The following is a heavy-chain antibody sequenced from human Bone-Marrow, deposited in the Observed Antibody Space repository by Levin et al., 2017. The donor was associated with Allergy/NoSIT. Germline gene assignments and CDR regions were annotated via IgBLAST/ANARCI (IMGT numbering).Heavy chain of an antibody. J-gene: IGHJ5*02. CDR2: IHNTGST. CDR1: GGSMSTGGKY. V-gene: IGHV4-31*03. D-gene: IGHD2-15*01. Sequence: SQTLSLTCTVSGGSMSTGGKYWSWIRQLPGKGLEWIGNIHNTGSTNYNPTLKSRVAISEDTSKNQFYLKLSSVTVADTAVYYCAREGAVAVNYFDPWGQGTLVIVSS. CDR3: AREGAVAVNYFDP.